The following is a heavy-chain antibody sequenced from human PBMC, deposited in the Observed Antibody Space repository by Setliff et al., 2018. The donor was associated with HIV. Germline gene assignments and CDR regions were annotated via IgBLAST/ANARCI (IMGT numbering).Heavy chain of an antibody. Sequence: PGGSLRLSCAASGFPFSGSAIHWVRRASGKGLEWVGRIRTQPSNYATAYGASMEGRFTISRDDSKSIAYLQVSSLKTEDTAVYYCTRGVAATGRFLYYYYYMDVWGKGTTVTVSS. CDR2: IRTQPSNYAT. CDR3: TRGVAATGRFLYYYYYMDV. D-gene: IGHD6-13*01. J-gene: IGHJ6*03. CDR1: GFPFSGSA. V-gene: IGHV3-73*01.